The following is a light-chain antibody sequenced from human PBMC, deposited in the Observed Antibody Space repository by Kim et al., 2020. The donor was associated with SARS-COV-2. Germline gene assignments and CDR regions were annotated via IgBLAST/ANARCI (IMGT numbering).Light chain of an antibody. CDR3: QQDNNLPRT. CDR2: DAS. CDR1: QGISDY. V-gene: IGKV1-33*01. Sequence: APVGDRVTITCRASQGISDYLTWYQQKPGKAPNLLIYDASSLETGVPSRFSGSGSGTDFTFTISSLQPEDIATYYCQQDNNLPRTFGQGTKVDIK. J-gene: IGKJ1*01.